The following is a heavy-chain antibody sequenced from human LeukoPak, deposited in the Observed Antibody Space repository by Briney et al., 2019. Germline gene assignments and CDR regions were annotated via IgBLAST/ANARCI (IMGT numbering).Heavy chain of an antibody. D-gene: IGHD4-23*01. CDR1: GFTFSDYY. CDR2: ISSSSSYT. Sequence: GGSLRLSCAASGFTFSDYYMSWIRQAPGKGLEWVSYISSSSSYTNYADSVKGRFTISRDNAKNSLYLQMNSLRAEDTAVYYCARAYGGNPYFDYWGQGTLVTVSS. V-gene: IGHV3-11*06. J-gene: IGHJ4*02. CDR3: ARAYGGNPYFDY.